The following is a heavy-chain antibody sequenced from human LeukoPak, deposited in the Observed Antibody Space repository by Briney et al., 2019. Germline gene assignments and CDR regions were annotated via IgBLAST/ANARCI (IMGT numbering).Heavy chain of an antibody. D-gene: IGHD6-13*01. J-gene: IGHJ4*02. V-gene: IGHV4-34*01. CDR1: GGSFSGYY. Sequence: PSETLSLTCAVYGGSFSGYYWSWLRQPPGKGLEWIGEINHSGSTNYNPSLKSRVTISVDTSKNQFSLKLSSVTAADTAVYYCARGVQGRWSSSWYYWGQGTLVTVSS. CDR2: INHSGST. CDR3: ARGVQGRWSSSWYY.